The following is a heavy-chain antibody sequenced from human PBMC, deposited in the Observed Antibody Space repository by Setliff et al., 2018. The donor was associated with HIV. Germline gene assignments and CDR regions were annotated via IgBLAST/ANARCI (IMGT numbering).Heavy chain of an antibody. CDR1: GGSISSYY. J-gene: IGHJ6*03. CDR3: ARGLPSIAPYYYYMDV. D-gene: IGHD6-13*01. V-gene: IGHV4-59*01. CDR2: IYYSGST. Sequence: PSETLSLTCTVSGGSISSYYWSWIRQPPGKGLEWIGYIYYSGSTNYNPSLKSRVTISVDTSKNQFSLKLSSVTAADTAVYYCARGLPSIAPYYYYMDVWGKGTTVTVSS.